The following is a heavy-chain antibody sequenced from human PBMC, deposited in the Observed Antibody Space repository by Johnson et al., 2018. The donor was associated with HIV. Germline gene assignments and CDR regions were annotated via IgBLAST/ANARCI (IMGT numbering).Heavy chain of an antibody. Sequence: QVQLVESGGGVVQPGGSLRLSCAASGFTFSSYGMHWVRQAPGKGLEWVALIWYDGTNKYYADSVKGRFTISRDNSKNTLYLQMNSLRAEDTAIYYCAKGRYSSSWYLAGAFDIWGQGTMVTVSS. V-gene: IGHV3-33*06. CDR3: AKGRYSSSWYLAGAFDI. CDR1: GFTFSSYG. D-gene: IGHD6-13*01. J-gene: IGHJ3*02. CDR2: IWYDGTNK.